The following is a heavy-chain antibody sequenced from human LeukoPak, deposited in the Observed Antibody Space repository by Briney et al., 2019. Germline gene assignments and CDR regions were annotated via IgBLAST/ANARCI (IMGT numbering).Heavy chain of an antibody. J-gene: IGHJ3*02. V-gene: IGHV4-39*07. D-gene: IGHD3-10*01. CDR2: IYYSGST. CDR3: TRASWFGELLKAFDI. Sequence: PSETLSLTCTVSGGSISSSSYYWGWIRQPPGKGLEWIGSIYYSGSTYYNPSLKSRVTVSLDKSKSQFSLRLSSVTAADTAVYYCTRASWFGELLKAFDIWGQGTMVTVSS. CDR1: GGSISSSSYY.